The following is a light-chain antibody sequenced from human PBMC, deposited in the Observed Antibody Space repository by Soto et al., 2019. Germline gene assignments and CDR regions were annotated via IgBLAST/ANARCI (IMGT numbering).Light chain of an antibody. Sequence: NFMLTQPHSVSESPGKTVTISCTRSSGSIASNYVQWYQQRPGSAPTTVIYEDNQRPSGVPDRFSGSIDSSSNSASLTISGLKTEDEAGYYCQSYDSSNPVVFGGGTKLTVL. CDR3: QSYDSSNPVV. CDR1: SGSIASNY. J-gene: IGLJ2*01. CDR2: EDN. V-gene: IGLV6-57*03.